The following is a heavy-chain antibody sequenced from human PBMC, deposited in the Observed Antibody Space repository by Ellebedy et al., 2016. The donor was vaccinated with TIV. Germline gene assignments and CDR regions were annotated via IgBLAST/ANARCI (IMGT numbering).Heavy chain of an antibody. Sequence: SVKVSXXASGGTFSSYAISWVRQAPGQGLEWMGGIIPIFGTANYAQKFQGRVTITADESTSTAYMELSSLRSEDTAVYYCARGVRRGSETSNFDFWGQGTLVTVSS. D-gene: IGHD3-10*01. CDR3: ARGVRRGSETSNFDF. V-gene: IGHV1-69*13. CDR1: GGTFSSYA. CDR2: IIPIFGTA. J-gene: IGHJ4*02.